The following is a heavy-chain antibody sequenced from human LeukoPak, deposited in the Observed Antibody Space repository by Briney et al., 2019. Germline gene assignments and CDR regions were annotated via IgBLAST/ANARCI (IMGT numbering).Heavy chain of an antibody. CDR2: LYYSGKT. CDR3: ASQRLYYDILTGSPVVYFDY. V-gene: IGHV4-39*01. Sequence: SETLSLTCIISDDSISSSTYYWGWIRQPPGKGLEWIGTLYYSGKTYYNPSLKSRVTISVDTSKNQFSLKLSSVTAADTAVYYCASQRLYYDILTGSPVVYFDYWGQGTLVTVSS. J-gene: IGHJ4*02. CDR1: DDSISSSTYY. D-gene: IGHD3-9*01.